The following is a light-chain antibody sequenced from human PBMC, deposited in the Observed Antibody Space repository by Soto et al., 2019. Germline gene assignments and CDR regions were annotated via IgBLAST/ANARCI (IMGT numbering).Light chain of an antibody. J-gene: IGKJ1*01. Sequence: EIVMTQSPATLSVSPGERATLSYRASQSVSSSYLAWYQQKPGQAPRLLMYGASSRATGIPDRFSGSGSGTDFTLTISRLEPEDFAVYNCQQYGTSPPPFGQGTKVDIK. CDR1: QSVSSSY. CDR3: QQYGTSPPP. V-gene: IGKV3-20*01. CDR2: GAS.